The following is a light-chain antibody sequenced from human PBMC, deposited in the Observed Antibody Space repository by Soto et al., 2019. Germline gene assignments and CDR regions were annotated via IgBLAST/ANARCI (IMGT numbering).Light chain of an antibody. CDR2: GAS. V-gene: IGKV3-20*01. CDR3: QQYGSSGT. Sequence: PGERATLSCRASQSVSSNYLAWYQQKPGQAPRVLIYGASSRTTGIPDRFSGSGSGTDFTLTISRLEPEDFAVYYCQQYGSSGTFGQGTKVDIK. CDR1: QSVSSNY. J-gene: IGKJ1*01.